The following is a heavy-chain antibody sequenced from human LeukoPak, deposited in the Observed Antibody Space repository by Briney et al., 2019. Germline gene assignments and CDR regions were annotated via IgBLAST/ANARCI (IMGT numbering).Heavy chain of an antibody. V-gene: IGHV4-39*01. J-gene: IGHJ3*02. CDR1: GGSISSRGYY. CDR2: ITYSGST. D-gene: IGHD1-7*01. Sequence: SETLSLTCTVSGGSISSRGYYWGWIRQPPGKGLEWIGTITYSGSTYFSPSVKSRVTMSMDTSKNQFSLKLSSVTAADTAVYYCARRWNYKDGFDIWGQGKMVTVSS. CDR3: ARRWNYKDGFDI.